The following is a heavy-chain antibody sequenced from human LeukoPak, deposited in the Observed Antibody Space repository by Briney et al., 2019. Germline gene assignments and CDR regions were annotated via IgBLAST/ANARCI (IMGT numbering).Heavy chain of an antibody. D-gene: IGHD6-19*01. V-gene: IGHV1-18*01. CDR3: ARDDERSGWQPYFDC. CDR2: ISAYNGNT. Sequence: ASVKVSCKASGYTFTSYGISWVRQAPGQGLEWMGWISAYNGNTNYAQKLQGRVTMTTDTSTSTAYMELRSLRSDDTAVYYCARDDERSGWQPYFDCWGQGTLVTVSS. J-gene: IGHJ4*02. CDR1: GYTFTSYG.